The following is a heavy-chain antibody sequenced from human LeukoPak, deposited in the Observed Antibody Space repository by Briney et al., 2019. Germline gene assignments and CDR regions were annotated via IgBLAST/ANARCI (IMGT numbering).Heavy chain of an antibody. V-gene: IGHV3-74*01. Sequence: GGSVRLSCAASGFTFRTYWMYWVRQARAKGLVWVSVINPDGSITIYADSVKGRFTISRDNAKTTLYVPVNGLRTGETAVYYGVTGHRSDGASNGRDCWGQGTLVTVSS. D-gene: IGHD4/OR15-4a*01. CDR3: VTGHRSDGASNGRDC. CDR2: INPDGSIT. CDR1: GFTFRTYW. J-gene: IGHJ4*02.